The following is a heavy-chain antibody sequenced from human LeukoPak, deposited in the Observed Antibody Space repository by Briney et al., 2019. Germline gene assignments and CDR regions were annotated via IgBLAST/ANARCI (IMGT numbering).Heavy chain of an antibody. V-gene: IGHV1-2*02. J-gene: IGHJ4*02. CDR3: ARVDWDLVGGGFDY. CDR2: INPNNGGT. D-gene: IGHD3/OR15-3a*01. CDR1: GYTFTGYY. Sequence: ASVKVSCKASGYTFTGYYMHWVRQAPGQGLEWMGWINPNNGGTKYAQKFQDRVSMTRDTSISTAYMELSRLGFDDTAVYYCARVDWDLVGGGFDYWGQGTLVTVSS.